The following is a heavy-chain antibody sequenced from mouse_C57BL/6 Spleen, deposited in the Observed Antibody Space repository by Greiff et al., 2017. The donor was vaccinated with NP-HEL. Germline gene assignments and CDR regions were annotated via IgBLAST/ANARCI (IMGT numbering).Heavy chain of an antibody. CDR3: ARGGLSVGLDY. CDR1: GYTFTSYG. V-gene: IGHV1-81*01. Sequence: QVQLKESGAELARPGASVKLSCKASGYTFTSYGISWVKQRTGQGLEWIGEIYPRSGNTYYNEKFKGKATLTADKSSSTAYMELRSLTSEDSAVYFCARGGLSVGLDYWGQGTTLTVSS. J-gene: IGHJ2*01. CDR2: IYPRSGNT. D-gene: IGHD2-14*01.